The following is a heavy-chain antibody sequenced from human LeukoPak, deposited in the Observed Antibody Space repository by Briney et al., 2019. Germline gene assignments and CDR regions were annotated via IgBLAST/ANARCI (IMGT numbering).Heavy chain of an antibody. CDR3: AREALGYNWNDEASFDY. CDR2: IYYSGST. J-gene: IGHJ4*02. D-gene: IGHD1-20*01. CDR1: GGSISSYY. Sequence: SETLSLTCTVSGGSISSYYWSWIRQPPGKGLEWIGYIYYSGSTNYNPSLKSRVTISVDTSKNQFSLKLSSVTAADTAVYYCAREALGYNWNDEASFDYWGQGTLVTVSS. V-gene: IGHV4-59*12.